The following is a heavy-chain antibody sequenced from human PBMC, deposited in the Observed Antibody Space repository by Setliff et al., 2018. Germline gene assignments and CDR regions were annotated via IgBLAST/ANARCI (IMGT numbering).Heavy chain of an antibody. CDR3: AKSGLGVVVTAIHGALDY. J-gene: IGHJ4*02. CDR2: VSDDGTNT. CDR1: TASEVTISSRA. Sequence: GGSLRLSCAASTASEVTISSRAIHWVRQAPGKGLEWVAAVSDDGTNTYYADSVRGRFTVSRDVSRHTVYLEMSSLRAEDTAVYYCAKSGLGVVVTAIHGALDYWGQGTLVTVSS. V-gene: IGHV3-30*18. D-gene: IGHD2-21*02.